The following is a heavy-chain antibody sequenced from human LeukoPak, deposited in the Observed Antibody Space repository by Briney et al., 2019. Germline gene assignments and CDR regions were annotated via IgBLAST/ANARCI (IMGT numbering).Heavy chain of an antibody. CDR1: GFTFSSYS. Sequence: GSLRLSCAASGFTFSSYSMNWVRQAPGKGLEWVSYISSSSSTIYYADSVKGRFTISRDNAKNSLYLQMNSLRAEDTAVYYCARDLSSKGRRWLQLQYYYYYYGMDVWGQGTTVTVSS. V-gene: IGHV3-48*01. CDR2: ISSSSSTI. D-gene: IGHD5-12*01. J-gene: IGHJ6*02. CDR3: ARDLSSKGRRWLQLQYYYYYYGMDV.